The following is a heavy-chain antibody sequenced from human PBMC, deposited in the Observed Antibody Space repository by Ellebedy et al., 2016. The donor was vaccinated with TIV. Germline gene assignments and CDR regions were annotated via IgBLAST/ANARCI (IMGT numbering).Heavy chain of an antibody. Sequence: GSLRLXXTVSGDSIRSSSYYWGWIRQPPGKGLEWIGSLSYSGSFYTSPSLKSRLNMSLDTSKNQFSLKLTSVTVADTAVYFCASGFLEWLVALDVWGQGITVTVS. D-gene: IGHD3-3*01. J-gene: IGHJ6*02. CDR2: LSYSGSF. V-gene: IGHV4-39*01. CDR3: ASGFLEWLVALDV. CDR1: GDSIRSSSYY.